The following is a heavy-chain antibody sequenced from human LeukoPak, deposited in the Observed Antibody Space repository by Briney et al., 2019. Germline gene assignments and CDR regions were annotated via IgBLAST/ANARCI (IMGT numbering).Heavy chain of an antibody. V-gene: IGHV4-59*01. Sequence: KPSETLSLTCTVSGGSISSYYWSWIRQPPGEGLGWIGDIYYSGSTNYNPSLKSRVTISVDTSKNQFSLKLSSVTAADTAVYYCARAGYCSSTSCYAGYFDYWGQGTLVTVSS. J-gene: IGHJ4*02. CDR2: IYYSGST. D-gene: IGHD2-2*01. CDR1: GGSISSYY. CDR3: ARAGYCSSTSCYAGYFDY.